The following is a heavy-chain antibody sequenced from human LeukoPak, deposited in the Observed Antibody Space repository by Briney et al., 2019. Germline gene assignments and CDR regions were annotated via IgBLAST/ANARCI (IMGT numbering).Heavy chain of an antibody. CDR2: ISYDGSNK. J-gene: IGHJ4*02. V-gene: IGHV3-30-3*01. CDR3: AGGTNIFDY. CDR1: GFTFSSYA. D-gene: IGHD2/OR15-2a*01. Sequence: PGGSLRLSCAASGFTFSSYAMHWVRQAPGKGLEWVAVISYDGSNKYYADSVKGRFTISRDNSKNTLYLQMNSLRAEDTAVYYCAGGTNIFDYWGQGTLVTASS.